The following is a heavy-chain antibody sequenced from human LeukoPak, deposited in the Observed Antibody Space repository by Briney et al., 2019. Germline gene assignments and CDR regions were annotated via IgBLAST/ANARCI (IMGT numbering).Heavy chain of an antibody. CDR1: GFTFSSYW. CDR2: IKQDGSEK. D-gene: IGHD3-10*01. J-gene: IGHJ4*02. V-gene: IGHV3-7*01. CDR3: ASYGSGSPDYYFDY. Sequence: GGSLRLSCAPSGFTFSSYWMSWVRQAPGEGLEWVANIKQDGSEKYYVDSVKGRFTISRDNAKNSLYLQMNSLRAEDTAVYYCASYGSGSPDYYFDYWGQGTLVTVSS.